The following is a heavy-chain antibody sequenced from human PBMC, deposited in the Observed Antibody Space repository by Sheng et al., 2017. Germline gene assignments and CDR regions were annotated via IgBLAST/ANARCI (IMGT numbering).Heavy chain of an antibody. Sequence: QVQLQESGPGLVKPSQTLSLTCIVSGGSISSGSYYWSWIRQPAGKGLEWIGRIYTSGSTNYNPSLKSRVTISVDTSKNQFSLKLSSVTAADTAVYYCARADMITFGFDPWGQGTLVTVSS. J-gene: IGHJ5*02. CDR1: GGSISSGSYY. CDR2: IYTSGST. D-gene: IGHD3-16*01. CDR3: ARADMITFGFDP. V-gene: IGHV4-61*02.